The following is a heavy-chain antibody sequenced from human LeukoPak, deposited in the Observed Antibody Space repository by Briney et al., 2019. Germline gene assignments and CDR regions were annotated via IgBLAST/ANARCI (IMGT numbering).Heavy chain of an antibody. Sequence: QSGGSLRLSCAASGFTFSNYDMHWVRQAPGKGLEWVSYISSSGFTRYYADSVKGRFTISRDNTKNSLYLQMNSLRAEDTAVYYCARVEAQPGFLGVVIYPFDSWGQGTLVTVSS. V-gene: IGHV3-48*03. CDR1: GFTFSNYD. J-gene: IGHJ4*02. CDR3: ARVEAQPGFLGVVIYPFDS. CDR2: ISSSGFTR. D-gene: IGHD2-21*01.